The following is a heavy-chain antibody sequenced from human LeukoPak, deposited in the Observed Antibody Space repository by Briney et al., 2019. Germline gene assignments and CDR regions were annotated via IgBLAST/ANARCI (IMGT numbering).Heavy chain of an antibody. J-gene: IGHJ4*02. CDR2: ISSSSSYI. CDR3: ARDRGGSYPEDFDY. D-gene: IGHD1-26*01. V-gene: IGHV3-21*01. Sequence: GGSLRLSCAASGFTFSSYSMNWVRQAPGKGLEWVSSISSSSSYINYADSVKGRFTISRDNAKNSLYLQMNSLRAEDTAVYYCARDRGGSYPEDFDYWGQGTLVTVSS. CDR1: GFTFSSYS.